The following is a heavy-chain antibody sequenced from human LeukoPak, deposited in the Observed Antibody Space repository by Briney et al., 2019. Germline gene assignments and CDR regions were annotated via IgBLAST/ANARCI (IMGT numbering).Heavy chain of an antibody. CDR1: GFTVSSNY. D-gene: IGHD2-15*01. CDR2: IYSGGST. Sequence: GGSLRLSCAASGFTVSSNYMSWVRQAPGKGLEWVSVIYSGGSTYYADSVKGRFTISRDNSKNTLYLQMNSLRAEDTAVYYCAKDSPYCSGGSCYFYGMDVWGQGTTVTVSS. J-gene: IGHJ6*02. CDR3: AKDSPYCSGGSCYFYGMDV. V-gene: IGHV3-53*01.